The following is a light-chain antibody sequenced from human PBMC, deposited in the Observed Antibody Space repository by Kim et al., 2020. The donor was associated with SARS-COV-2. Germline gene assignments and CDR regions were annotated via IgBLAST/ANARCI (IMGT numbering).Light chain of an antibody. J-gene: IGKJ1*01. CDR3: QQYDTSPWT. CDR2: GAS. V-gene: IGKV3-20*01. Sequence: SPCRPATLYCRASQTRNRNYFAWYQQRPGQAPRLLIHGASTSASGIPDRFSGSGSGTEFTLTISRLEPEDFAVYYCQQYDTSPWTFCQGTKVDIK. CDR1: QTRNRNY.